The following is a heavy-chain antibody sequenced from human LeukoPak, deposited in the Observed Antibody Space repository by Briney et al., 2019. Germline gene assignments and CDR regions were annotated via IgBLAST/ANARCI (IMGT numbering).Heavy chain of an antibody. CDR3: AKESNNHYYQKASDY. Sequence: GGSLRLSCAASGFTFSSYGMHWVRQAPGKGLEWVAFIRYDGSNKYYADSVKGRFTISRDNSNNTLYLQMNSLRAEDTAVYFCAKESNNHYYQKASDYWGEGTLGTVSS. J-gene: IGHJ4*02. V-gene: IGHV3-30*02. CDR2: IRYDGSNK. CDR1: GFTFSSYG. D-gene: IGHD1-26*01.